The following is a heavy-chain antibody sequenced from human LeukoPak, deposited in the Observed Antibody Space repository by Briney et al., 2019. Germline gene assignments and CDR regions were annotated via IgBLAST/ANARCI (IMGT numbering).Heavy chain of an antibody. D-gene: IGHD1-26*01. CDR1: GFTFSSYW. CDR2: IKQDGSEK. CDR3: ARDRGGSSYYFDY. Sequence: PGGSLRLSCAASGFTFSSYWMSWVRQAPGKGLEWLANIKQDGSEKYYVDSVKGRFTISRDNAKNSLYLQMNSLRAEDTAVYYCARDRGGSSYYFDYWGQGTLVTVSS. J-gene: IGHJ4*02. V-gene: IGHV3-7*01.